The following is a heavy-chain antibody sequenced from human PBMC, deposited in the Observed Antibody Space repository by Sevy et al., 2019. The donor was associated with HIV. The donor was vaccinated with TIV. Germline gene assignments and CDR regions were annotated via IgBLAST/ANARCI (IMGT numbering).Heavy chain of an antibody. CDR1: GYTFTGYY. CDR3: VRDMELVDEGTQEFYY. V-gene: IGHV1-2*02. CDR2: INPNSGGT. Sequence: ASVKVSCKASGYTFTGYYMHWVRQAPGQGLEWMGWINPNSGGTNYAQKFQGRVTMTRDTYISTAYMELSRLRSDDTALYYCVRDMELVDEGTQEFYYWGQGTLVTVSS. D-gene: IGHD1-7*01. J-gene: IGHJ4*02.